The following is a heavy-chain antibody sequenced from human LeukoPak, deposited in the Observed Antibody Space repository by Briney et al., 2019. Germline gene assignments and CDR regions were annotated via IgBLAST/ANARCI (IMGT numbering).Heavy chain of an antibody. Sequence: PGGSLRLSCAASGFTFSSYAMSWVRQAPGKGLEWVSAISGSGGSTYYADSVKGRFTISRENSQNTLYLQMNSLRAEDTAVYYCAKDRGYGVSYWYFDLWGRGTLVTVSS. J-gene: IGHJ2*01. D-gene: IGHD5-12*01. CDR1: GFTFSSYA. CDR2: ISGSGGST. CDR3: AKDRGYGVSYWYFDL. V-gene: IGHV3-23*01.